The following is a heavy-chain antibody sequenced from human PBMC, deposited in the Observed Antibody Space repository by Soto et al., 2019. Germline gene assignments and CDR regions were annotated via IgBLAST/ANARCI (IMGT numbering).Heavy chain of an antibody. Sequence: SETLSLTCAVSGGSISSGGYSWSWIRQPPGKGLEWIGYIYHSGSTYYNPSLKSRVTISVDRSKNQFSLKLSSVTAADTAVYYCARGGDYAGDAFDIWGKGTMVTVSS. J-gene: IGHJ3*02. CDR3: ARGGDYAGDAFDI. D-gene: IGHD4-17*01. CDR2: IYHSGST. V-gene: IGHV4-30-2*01. CDR1: GGSISSGGYS.